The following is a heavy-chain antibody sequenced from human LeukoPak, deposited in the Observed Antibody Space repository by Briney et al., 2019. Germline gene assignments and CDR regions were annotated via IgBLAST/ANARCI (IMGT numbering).Heavy chain of an antibody. J-gene: IGHJ4*02. CDR3: ARAPNCGGDCDY. V-gene: IGHV1-69*13. CDR1: GGTISSYA. Sequence: SVKVSCKASGGTISSYAISWVRQAPGQGLEWMGGIIPIFGTANYAQKFQGRVTITADESTSTAYMELSSLRSEDTAVYYCARAPNCGGDCDYWGQGTLVTVSS. D-gene: IGHD2-21*01. CDR2: IIPIFGTA.